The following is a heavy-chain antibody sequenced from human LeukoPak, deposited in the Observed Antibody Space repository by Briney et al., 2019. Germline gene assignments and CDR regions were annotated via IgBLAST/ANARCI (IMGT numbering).Heavy chain of an antibody. J-gene: IGHJ4*02. CDR2: IYASGIT. V-gene: IGHV4-61*02. D-gene: IGHD3-22*01. CDR1: GGSISSGSYY. CDR3: ASGADSSNYFLYY. Sequence: SETLSLTCTVSGGSISSGSYYWNWTRQPAGKGLEWIGRIYASGITNYHPSLKSRVAISVDTSKNQFSLRLSSVTAADTAVYYCASGADSSNYFLYYWGQGILVTVSS.